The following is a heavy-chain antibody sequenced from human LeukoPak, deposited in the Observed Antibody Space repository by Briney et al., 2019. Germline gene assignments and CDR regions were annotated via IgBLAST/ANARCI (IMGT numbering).Heavy chain of an antibody. V-gene: IGHV3-74*01. CDR2: INSDGSIT. CDR3: ARDAVDTANAV. Sequence: GGSLRLSCAASGFTFTTYGMHWVRQAPGKGLVWVSHINSDGSITSYADSVKGRFTISRDNAKNTLYLQMNSLRAEDTAVYYCARDAVDTANAVWGQGTTVTVSS. D-gene: IGHD5-18*01. CDR1: GFTFTTYG. J-gene: IGHJ6*02.